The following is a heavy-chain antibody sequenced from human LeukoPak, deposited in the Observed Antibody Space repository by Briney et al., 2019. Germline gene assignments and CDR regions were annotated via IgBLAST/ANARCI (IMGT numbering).Heavy chain of an antibody. CDR3: AKGRTYGGKTFFGY. CDR1: GFTFDDYA. D-gene: IGHD4-23*01. CDR2: ISWNSGSI. J-gene: IGHJ4*02. Sequence: PGRSLRLSCAASGFTFDDYAMHWVRQAPGKGLEWVSGISWNSGSIGYADSVKGRSTISRDNAKNSLYLQINSLRAEDTALYYCAKGRTYGGKTFFGYLGQGTLVTVSS. V-gene: IGHV3-9*01.